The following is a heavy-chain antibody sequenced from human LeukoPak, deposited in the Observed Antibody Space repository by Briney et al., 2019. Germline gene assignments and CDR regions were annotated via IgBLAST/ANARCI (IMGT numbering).Heavy chain of an antibody. CDR3: ARGYGSWYWRGGFDY. Sequence: GGSLRLSCAASGFTFSSYGMHWVRQAPGKGLEWVAFIRYDGSNKYYADSVKGRFTISRDNSKNTLYLQMNSLRAEDTAVYYCARGYGSWYWRGGFDYWGQGTLVTVSS. CDR1: GFTFSSYG. J-gene: IGHJ4*02. V-gene: IGHV3-30*02. CDR2: IRYDGSNK. D-gene: IGHD6-13*01.